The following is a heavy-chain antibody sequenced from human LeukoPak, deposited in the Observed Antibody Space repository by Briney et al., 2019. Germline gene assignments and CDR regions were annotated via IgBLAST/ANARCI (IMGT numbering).Heavy chain of an antibody. J-gene: IGHJ3*01. Sequence: SETLSLTCAVYGGSFSGYYWSWIRQLPGKGLEWIGEINHSGSTNYNPSLKSRVTISVDTSKNQFSLKLSSVTAADTAVYYCARSRPGPYYYDSSGYNVWGQGTMVTVSS. D-gene: IGHD3-22*01. CDR3: ARSRPGPYYYDSSGYNV. CDR2: INHSGST. CDR1: GGSFSGYY. V-gene: IGHV4-34*01.